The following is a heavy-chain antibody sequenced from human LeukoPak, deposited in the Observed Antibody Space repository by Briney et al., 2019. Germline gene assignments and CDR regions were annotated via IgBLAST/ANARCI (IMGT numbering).Heavy chain of an antibody. CDR3: ARGSLAYYGSGPAFDY. D-gene: IGHD3-10*01. Sequence: SETLSLTCAVYGGSFSGYYWSWIRQPPGKGLEWIGEINHSGSTNYNPSLKSRVTISVDTSKNQFSLKLSSVTAADTAVYYCARGSLAYYGSGPAFDYWGQGTLVTVSS. J-gene: IGHJ4*02. CDR2: INHSGST. CDR1: GGSFSGYY. V-gene: IGHV4-34*01.